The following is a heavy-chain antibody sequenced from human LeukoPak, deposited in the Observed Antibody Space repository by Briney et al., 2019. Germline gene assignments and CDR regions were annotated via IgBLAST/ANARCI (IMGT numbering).Heavy chain of an antibody. CDR1: GFTFSNFW. D-gene: IGHD6-6*01. CDR3: ARDVFSSSSNR. CDR2: IKQDETEK. Sequence: PGGSLRLSCTASGFTFSNFWMGWVRQAPGKGLEWVANIKQDETEKFYLGPVKGRFTISRDNAKNSLYLQMNSLRVEDTALYYCARDVFSSSSNRWGQGTLVTVSS. J-gene: IGHJ4*02. V-gene: IGHV3-7*03.